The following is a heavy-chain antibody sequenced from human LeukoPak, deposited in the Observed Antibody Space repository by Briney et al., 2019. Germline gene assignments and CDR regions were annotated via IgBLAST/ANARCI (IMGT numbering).Heavy chain of an antibody. V-gene: IGHV1-46*01. D-gene: IGHD1-26*01. Sequence: ASVKVSCKASGYSLTTYYMHWVRQAPGQGLEWMAIINPSGGGTKYAQKFQGRVTMTRDTSKNQFSLKLSSVTAADTAVYYCARAAYSGSYHSDYWGQGTLVTVSS. CDR3: ARAAYSGSYHSDY. CDR2: INPSGGGT. CDR1: GYSLTTYY. J-gene: IGHJ4*02.